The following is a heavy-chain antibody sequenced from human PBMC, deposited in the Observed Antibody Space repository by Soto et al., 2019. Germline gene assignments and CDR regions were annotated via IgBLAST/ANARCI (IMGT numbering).Heavy chain of an antibody. V-gene: IGHV3-23*01. CDR1: GFTFSNYA. CDR2: ITGSGGRT. Sequence: EVHLLESGGGLVQPGGSLRLSCAASGFTFSNYAMTWVRQAPGSGLEGVSGITGSGGRTYYADSVKGRFTISRDNSKGTLYLQMNRRRAEDTAVYYCAKDTRYGDYVRWFDSWGQGTLVTVSS. D-gene: IGHD4-17*01. CDR3: AKDTRYGDYVRWFDS. J-gene: IGHJ5*01.